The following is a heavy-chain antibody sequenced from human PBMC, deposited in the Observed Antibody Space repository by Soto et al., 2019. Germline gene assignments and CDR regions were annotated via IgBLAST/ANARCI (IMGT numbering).Heavy chain of an antibody. D-gene: IGHD3-3*01. CDR3: TTESKPDTIFGVVITMTNAFDI. Sequence: GGSLRLSWAASGFTFSNAWMSWGRQAPGKGLEWVGRIKSKTDGGTTDYAAPVKGRFTISRDDSKNTLYLQMNSLKTEDTAVYYCTTESKPDTIFGVVITMTNAFDIWGQGTMVTVSS. J-gene: IGHJ3*02. V-gene: IGHV3-15*01. CDR2: IKSKTDGGTT. CDR1: GFTFSNAW.